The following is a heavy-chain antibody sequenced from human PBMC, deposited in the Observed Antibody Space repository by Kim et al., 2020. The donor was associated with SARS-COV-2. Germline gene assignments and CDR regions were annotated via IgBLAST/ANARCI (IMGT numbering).Heavy chain of an antibody. D-gene: IGHD1-26*01. J-gene: IGHJ4*02. CDR3: ARDRGAGSYLFDY. V-gene: IGHV1-69*01. Sequence: NYAPTSRRRFSITADETTSTAYMELSSRRSEDTAVYYCARDRGAGSYLFDYWGQGTLVTVSS.